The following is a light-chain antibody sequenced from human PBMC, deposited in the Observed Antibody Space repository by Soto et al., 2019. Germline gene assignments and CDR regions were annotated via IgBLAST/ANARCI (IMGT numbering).Light chain of an antibody. CDR2: KAS. V-gene: IGKV1-5*03. CDR3: HQYNSYSRYT. CDR1: QSISSW. J-gene: IGKJ2*01. Sequence: DIQMTQSPSTLSASVGDRVTLTCRASQSISSWLAWYQQKPGRAPKLLIYKASSLESGVPSRFSGSGSGTEFTLTISSLQPDDFATYYCHQYNSYSRYTFGQGTKLEIK.